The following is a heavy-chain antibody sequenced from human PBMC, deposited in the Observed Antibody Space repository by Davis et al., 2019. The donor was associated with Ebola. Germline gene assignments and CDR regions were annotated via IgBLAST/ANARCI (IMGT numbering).Heavy chain of an antibody. V-gene: IGHV4-39*07. CDR1: GGSISSGGYY. D-gene: IGHD2-8*01. Sequence: PSETLSLTCTVSGGSISSGGYYWSWIRQPPGKGLEWIGEINHSGSTNYNPSLKSRVTISVDTSKNQFSLKLSSVTAADTAVYYCARGLVQSGAFDIWGQGTMVTVSS. J-gene: IGHJ3*02. CDR2: INHSGST. CDR3: ARGLVQSGAFDI.